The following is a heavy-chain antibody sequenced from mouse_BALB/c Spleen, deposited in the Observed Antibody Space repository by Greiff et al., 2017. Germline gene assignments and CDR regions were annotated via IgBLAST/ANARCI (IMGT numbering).Heavy chain of an antibody. J-gene: IGHJ4*01. V-gene: IGHV2-6-7*01. CDR2: IWGDGST. CDR3: ARGNDGADYAMDY. D-gene: IGHD3-3*01. Sequence: VQLQESGPGLVAPSQSLSITCTVSGFSLTGYGVNWVRQPPGKGLEWLGMIWGDGSTDYNSALKSRLSISKDNSKSQVFLKMNSLQTDDTARYYWARGNDGADYAMDYWGQGTAVTVSS. CDR1: GFSLTGYG.